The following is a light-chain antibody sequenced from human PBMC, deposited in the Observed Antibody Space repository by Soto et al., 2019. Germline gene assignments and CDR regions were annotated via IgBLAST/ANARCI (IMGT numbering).Light chain of an antibody. V-gene: IGKV1-5*01. J-gene: IGKJ1*01. CDR1: QSIGTS. CDR2: DAA. CDR3: QHYKDYPWT. Sequence: DIQMTQFPSTLSASVGDRVTITCRASQSIGTSLAWYQQKPGKAPNLLIYDAASLESGVPSRYSGSGSGTEFTLTISSLRPDDFATYFCQHYKDYPWTFGHGTKMEI.